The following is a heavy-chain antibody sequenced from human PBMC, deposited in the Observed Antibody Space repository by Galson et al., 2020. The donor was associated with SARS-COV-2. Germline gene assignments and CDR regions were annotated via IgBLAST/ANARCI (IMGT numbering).Heavy chain of an antibody. CDR2: ISAYNRNT. CDR1: GYTFIYYG. CDR3: ARARAYYDPGGFDV. V-gene: IGHV1-18*01. D-gene: IGHD3-3*01. J-gene: IGHJ3*01. Sequence: RQDGSVKVSCKASGYTFIYYGITWIRQAPGQGLEWMGWISAYNRNTNYAPPIQDRVTMTIDRPTTTVYMELRNLSSDDTAIYYCARARAYYDPGGFDVWGLGTLVTVSS.